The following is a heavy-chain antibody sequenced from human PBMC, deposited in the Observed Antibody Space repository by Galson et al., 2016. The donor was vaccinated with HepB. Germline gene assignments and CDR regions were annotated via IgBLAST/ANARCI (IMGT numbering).Heavy chain of an antibody. CDR1: GFTFSDYG. J-gene: IGHJ3*02. CDR2: IWWDGTHD. D-gene: IGHD3-9*01. CDR3: AREGPQTGTSSFDI. Sequence: SLRLSCAASGFTFSDYGMHWVRQAPGKGLEWAASIWWDGTHDSYTDSVKGRFTVSRDNSKNTVHLEMNGLRLEDPAVYYCAREGPQTGTSSFDIWGQGTMVTVSA. V-gene: IGHV3-33*01.